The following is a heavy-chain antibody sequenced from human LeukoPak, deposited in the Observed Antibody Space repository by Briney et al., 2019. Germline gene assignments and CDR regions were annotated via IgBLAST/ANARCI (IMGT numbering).Heavy chain of an antibody. CDR1: GGSISSYY. D-gene: IGHD1-26*01. Sequence: SETLSLTCTVSGGSISSYYWSWIRQPAEKGLECIGRVYTSGGIDYNPSFKSRVTLSVDKSKNQFFLKLTSVTAADTAVYYCAGRDYWGQGTLVTVSS. J-gene: IGHJ4*02. V-gene: IGHV4-4*07. CDR3: AGRDY. CDR2: VYTSGGI.